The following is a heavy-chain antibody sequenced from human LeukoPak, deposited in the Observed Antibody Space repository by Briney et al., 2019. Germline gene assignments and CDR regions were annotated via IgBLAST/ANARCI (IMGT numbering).Heavy chain of an antibody. Sequence: PSETLSLTCTVSGGSISRYYWNWIRQPPGKGLEWIGEINHSGSTNYNPSLKSRVTISVDTSKNQFSLKLSSVTAADTAVYYCTRGSIAYYYMDVWGKGTTVTISS. J-gene: IGHJ6*03. CDR1: GGSISRYY. CDR2: INHSGST. V-gene: IGHV4-34*01. D-gene: IGHD3-22*01. CDR3: TRGSIAYYYMDV.